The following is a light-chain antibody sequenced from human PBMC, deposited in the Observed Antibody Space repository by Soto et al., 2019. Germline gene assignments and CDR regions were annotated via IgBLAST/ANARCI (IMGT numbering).Light chain of an antibody. Sequence: DIQMTQSPSSLSASVRDRITITCRASQSISTYLNWYQQKPGKAPNLLIYSASNLQSGVPSRFSGSGSGTAFTLTISSLQPEDFAAYYCQQSYGTPITFGQGTRLEI. CDR3: QQSYGTPIT. CDR1: QSISTY. J-gene: IGKJ5*01. V-gene: IGKV1-39*01. CDR2: SAS.